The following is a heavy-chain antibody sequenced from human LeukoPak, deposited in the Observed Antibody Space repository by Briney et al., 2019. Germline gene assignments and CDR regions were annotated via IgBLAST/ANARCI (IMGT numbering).Heavy chain of an antibody. CDR1: GYSISSGYY. CDR2: IYHSGST. Sequence: SETLSLTCAVSGYSISSGYYWGWIRQPPGKGLEWIGSIYHSGSTYYNPSLKSRVTISVDTSKNQFSLKLSSVTAADTAVYYCARRRTVVSFDYWGQGTLVTVSS. J-gene: IGHJ4*02. CDR3: ARRRTVVSFDY. D-gene: IGHD2-15*01. V-gene: IGHV4-38-2*01.